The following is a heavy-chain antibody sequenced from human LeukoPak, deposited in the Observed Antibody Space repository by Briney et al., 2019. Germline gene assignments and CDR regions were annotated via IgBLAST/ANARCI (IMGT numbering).Heavy chain of an antibody. CDR3: ASFELRFLEWLLWDDY. CDR2: ISYDGSNK. CDR1: GFTFSSYG. D-gene: IGHD3-3*01. Sequence: GGSLRLSCAASGFTFSSYGMHWVRQAPGKGLEWVAVISYDGSNKYYADSVKGRFTISRDNAKNSLYLQMNSLRAEDTAVYYCASFELRFLEWLLWDDYWGQGTLVTVSS. V-gene: IGHV3-30*03. J-gene: IGHJ4*02.